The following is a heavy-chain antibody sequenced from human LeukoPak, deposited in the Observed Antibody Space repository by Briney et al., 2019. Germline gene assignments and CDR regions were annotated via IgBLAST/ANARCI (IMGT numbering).Heavy chain of an antibody. CDR2: ISSSSSTI. V-gene: IGHV3-48*01. CDR1: GFTFSSYS. J-gene: IGHJ4*02. CDR3: ASLYSYGFGGEFDY. D-gene: IGHD5-18*01. Sequence: RGSLRLSCAASGFTFSSYSMNWVRQAPGKGLEWFSYISSSSSTIYYADSVKGRFTISRDNAKNSLYLQMNSLRAEDTAVYYCASLYSYGFGGEFDYWGRGTLVTVSS.